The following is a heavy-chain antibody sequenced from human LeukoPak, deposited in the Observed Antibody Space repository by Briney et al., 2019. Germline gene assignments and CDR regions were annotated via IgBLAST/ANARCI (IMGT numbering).Heavy chain of an antibody. D-gene: IGHD1-26*01. J-gene: IGHJ5*02. Sequence: GASVKVSCKASGYTFTGYYIHWVRQAPGQGLEWMGWINPKNGGTEYAQKFQGRVTMTRDTSISTGYMEVSSLRSDDTAVYYCASGTQTDRVLLRNNWFDPWGQGTLVTVSS. CDR2: INPKNGGT. V-gene: IGHV1-2*02. CDR1: GYTFTGYY. CDR3: ASGTQTDRVLLRNNWFDP.